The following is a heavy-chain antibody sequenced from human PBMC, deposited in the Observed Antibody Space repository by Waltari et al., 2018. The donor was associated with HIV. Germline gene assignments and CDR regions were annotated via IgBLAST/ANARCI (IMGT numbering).Heavy chain of an antibody. Sequence: QVQLVQSGAEVKKPGASVKASCKASGYTFNANYMHRVRQAPGQGLEWMGWINPNSGGTNYAQKFQGSVTMTRDTSINTAYMELSRLRSDDTAVYYCARGMEAGIGEAPGADYWGQGTLVTVSS. CDR3: ARGMEAGIGEAPGADY. CDR1: GYTFNANY. D-gene: IGHD6-19*01. J-gene: IGHJ4*02. CDR2: INPNSGGT. V-gene: IGHV1-2*02.